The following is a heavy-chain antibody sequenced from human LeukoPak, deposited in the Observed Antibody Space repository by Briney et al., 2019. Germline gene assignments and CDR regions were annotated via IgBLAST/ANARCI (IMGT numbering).Heavy chain of an antibody. CDR3: ARGYGDNSGAFDI. Sequence: SETLSLTCAVYGGSFSGYYWSWIRQPPGKGLEWIGEINHSGGTNYNPPLKSRVTISVDTSKNQFSLKLSSVTAADTAVYFCARGYGDNSGAFDIWGQGTLVTVSS. D-gene: IGHD4-23*01. CDR2: INHSGGT. CDR1: GGSFSGYY. J-gene: IGHJ3*02. V-gene: IGHV4-34*01.